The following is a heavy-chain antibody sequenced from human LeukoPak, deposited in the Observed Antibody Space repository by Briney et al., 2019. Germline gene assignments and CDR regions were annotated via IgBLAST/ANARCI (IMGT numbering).Heavy chain of an antibody. CDR3: ARVFRQQLVLDY. V-gene: IGHV1-18*01. Sequence: SVKVSFKASGYTFTSYGISWVRQAPGQGLEWMGWISAYNGNTNYSQKLQGRVTMTTDTSTSTAYMELRSLRSDDTAVYYCARVFRQQLVLDYWGQGTLVTVSS. J-gene: IGHJ4*02. CDR2: ISAYNGNT. CDR1: GYTFTSYG. D-gene: IGHD6-13*01.